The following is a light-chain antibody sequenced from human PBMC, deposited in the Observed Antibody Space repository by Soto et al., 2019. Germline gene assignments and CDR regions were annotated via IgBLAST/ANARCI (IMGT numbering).Light chain of an antibody. CDR2: YDS. CDR3: QVWDSSSDHVI. Sequence: SYQLTQPPSVSLAPGQTASITCGGSSIGSKSVHWYQQKPGQAPIVGIYYDSDRPSGIPERFAGSNSGNTATLTISRVEAGDEADYYCQVWDSSSDHVIFGGGTKVTVL. CDR1: SIGSKS. J-gene: IGLJ2*01. V-gene: IGLV3-21*04.